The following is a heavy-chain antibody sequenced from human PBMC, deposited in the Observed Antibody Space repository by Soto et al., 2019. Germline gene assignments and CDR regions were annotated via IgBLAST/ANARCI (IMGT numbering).Heavy chain of an antibody. CDR2: IYYSGST. V-gene: IGHV4-59*01. CDR1: GGSISSYY. CDR3: ARERGSPYHYYGMDV. Sequence: QVQLQESGPGLVKPSETLSLTCTVSGGSISSYYWSWIRQPPGKGLEWIGYIYYSGSTNYNPSLKSRVTISVDTSKNQFSLKLSSVTAADTAVYYCARERGSPYHYYGMDVWGQGTTVTVSS. D-gene: IGHD5-12*01. J-gene: IGHJ6*02.